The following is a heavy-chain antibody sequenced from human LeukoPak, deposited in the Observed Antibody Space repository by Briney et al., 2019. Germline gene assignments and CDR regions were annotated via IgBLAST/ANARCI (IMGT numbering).Heavy chain of an antibody. V-gene: IGHV3-7*01. Sequence: GGTLRLSCAASGFTFSSSWMAWVRQAPGKGLEWVGNIKEDGTAKNYVVSVRGRFTISRDNAKNSLYLQMNSLRGEDTAVYYCAREGTVTNYLKYWGQGTLVTVSS. D-gene: IGHD4-11*01. J-gene: IGHJ4*02. CDR2: IKEDGTAK. CDR1: GFTFSSSW. CDR3: AREGTVTNYLKY.